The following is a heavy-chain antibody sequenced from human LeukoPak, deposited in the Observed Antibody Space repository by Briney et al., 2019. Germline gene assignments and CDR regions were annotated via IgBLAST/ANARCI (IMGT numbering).Heavy chain of an antibody. V-gene: IGHV3-21*01. CDR3: AMIVVVRGTDFDY. CDR2: ISSSSSYI. J-gene: IGHJ4*02. CDR1: GFTFSSYS. D-gene: IGHD3-22*01. Sequence: GGSLRLSCAAFGFTFSSYSMNWVRQAPGKGLEWVSSISSSSSYIYYADSVKGRFTISRDNAKNSLYLQMNSLRAEDTAVYYCAMIVVVRGTDFDYWGQGTLVTVSS.